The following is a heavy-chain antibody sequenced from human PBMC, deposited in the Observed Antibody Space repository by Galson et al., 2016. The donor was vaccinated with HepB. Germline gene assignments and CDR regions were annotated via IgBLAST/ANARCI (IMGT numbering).Heavy chain of an antibody. V-gene: IGHV1-69*13. J-gene: IGHJ5*02. Sequence: SVKVSCKASGGTFTMNTINWVRQAPGQGLEWMGGINPLLGTGNYAQKFQGRITITADESTRTAYMQPTSLTFEDTAVFFCARHIGSDFLDPWGQGTLLTVSS. CDR1: GGTFTMNT. CDR3: ARHIGSDFLDP. CDR2: INPLLGTG. D-gene: IGHD3/OR15-3a*01.